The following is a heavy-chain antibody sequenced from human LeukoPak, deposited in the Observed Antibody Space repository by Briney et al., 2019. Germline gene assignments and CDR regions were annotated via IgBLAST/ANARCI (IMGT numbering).Heavy chain of an antibody. CDR1: GYSFTSYC. J-gene: IGHJ4*02. D-gene: IGHD1-26*01. CDR2: IYPGDSDT. CDR3: ARAVGATLLNDY. V-gene: IGHV5-51*01. Sequence: GGSLMSSWKGSGYSFTSYCIGWVRQMPGKGLEWMGIIYPGDSDTRYSPSFQGEVTISTNKSITTAYLQWPGLKASDPAMYYCARAVGATLLNDYWGQGTLVTVSS.